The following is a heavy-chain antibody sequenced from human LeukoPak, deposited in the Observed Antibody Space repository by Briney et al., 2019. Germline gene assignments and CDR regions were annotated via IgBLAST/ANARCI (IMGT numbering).Heavy chain of an antibody. Sequence: GESLKISCKGSGYSFTSCWIGWVRQMPGKGLEWMGIIYPGDSDTRYSPSFQGQVTISADKSISTAYLQWSSLKASDTAMYYCARRCSGGSCYSGPFDYWGQGTLVTVSS. D-gene: IGHD2-15*01. CDR1: GYSFTSCW. CDR3: ARRCSGGSCYSGPFDY. CDR2: IYPGDSDT. V-gene: IGHV5-51*01. J-gene: IGHJ4*02.